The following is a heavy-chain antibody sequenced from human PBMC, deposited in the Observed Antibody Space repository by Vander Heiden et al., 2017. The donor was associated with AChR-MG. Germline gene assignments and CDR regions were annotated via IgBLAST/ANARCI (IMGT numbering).Heavy chain of an antibody. V-gene: IGHV3-33*01. J-gene: IGHJ4*02. CDR2: IWYDGSNK. CDR1: GFTFSGYG. CDR3: ARGEPDYYDSSGWDY. D-gene: IGHD3-22*01. Sequence: QVQLVESGGGVVQPGRSLRLSCAASGFTFSGYGMHWVRQAPGKGLEWVAVIWYDGSNKYYADSVKGRFTISRDNSKNTLYLQMNSLRAEDTAVYYCARGEPDYYDSSGWDYWGQGTLVTVSS.